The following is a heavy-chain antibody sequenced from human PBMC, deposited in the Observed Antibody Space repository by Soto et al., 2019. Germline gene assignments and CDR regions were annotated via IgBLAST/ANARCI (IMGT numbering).Heavy chain of an antibody. CDR1: GFDFSTYT. J-gene: IGHJ4*02. CDR3: ARRVSYNWGLFDK. D-gene: IGHD7-27*01. V-gene: IGHV3-33*05. Sequence: QVQLVESGEGVVQPGRSLSLSCAASGFDFSTYTMHWVRQAPGKGLSWVAFISYDGYDEDYADSVRGRFTISRDNSKNTLYLQMNSLRVEDTAVYYCARRVSYNWGLFDKWGQGTLVTVSS. CDR2: ISYDGYDE.